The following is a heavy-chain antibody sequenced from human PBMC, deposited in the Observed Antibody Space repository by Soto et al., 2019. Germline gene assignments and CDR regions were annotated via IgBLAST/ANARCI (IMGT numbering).Heavy chain of an antibody. Sequence: SETLSLTCAVSGGSISSSNWWSWVRQPPGKGLEWIGEIYHSGSTNYNPSLKSRVTISVDKSKNQFSLKLSSVTAADTAVDYCARDRGYCSSTSCPYYYGMDVWGQGTTVTVSS. J-gene: IGHJ6*02. CDR2: IYHSGST. CDR3: ARDRGYCSSTSCPYYYGMDV. V-gene: IGHV4-4*02. D-gene: IGHD2-2*01. CDR1: GGSISSSNW.